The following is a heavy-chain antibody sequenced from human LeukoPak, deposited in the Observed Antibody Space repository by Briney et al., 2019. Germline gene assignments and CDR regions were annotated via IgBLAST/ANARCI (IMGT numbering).Heavy chain of an antibody. CDR1: GFTFSSYG. CDR3: AKEYSSGWYSCDY. V-gene: IGHV3-30*02. D-gene: IGHD6-19*01. Sequence: GGSLRLSCAASGFTFSSYGMHWVRQAPGKGLEWVAFIRYDGSNKYYAGSVKGRFTISRDNSKNTLYLQMNSLRAEDTAVYYCAKEYSSGWYSCDYWGQGTLVTVSS. CDR2: IRYDGSNK. J-gene: IGHJ4*02.